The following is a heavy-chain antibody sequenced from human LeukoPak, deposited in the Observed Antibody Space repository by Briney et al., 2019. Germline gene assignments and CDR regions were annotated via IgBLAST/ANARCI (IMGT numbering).Heavy chain of an antibody. CDR3: ARANYDILTGYRPTYYYYYMDV. CDR2: INPNSGGT. D-gene: IGHD3-9*01. CDR1: GYTFTSYY. Sequence: ASVKVSCKASGYTFTSYYMHWVRQAPGQGLEWMGWINPNSGGTNYAQKFQGRVTMTRDTSISTAYMELSRLRSDDTAVYYCARANYDILTGYRPTYYYYYMDVWGKGTTVTISS. J-gene: IGHJ6*03. V-gene: IGHV1-2*02.